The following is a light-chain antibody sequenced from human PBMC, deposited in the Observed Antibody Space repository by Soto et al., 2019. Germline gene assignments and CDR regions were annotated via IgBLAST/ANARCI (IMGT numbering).Light chain of an antibody. J-gene: IGLJ3*02. CDR3: QSYDTSLSGAWV. Sequence: QYVLTQPPSVSGAPGQRITISCTGSPSNIGAGFDVHWYQQFPGTAPKLLIYGTTSRPSGVPDRFSGSQSGTSASLAITGLQAGDEADYYCQSYDTSLSGAWVFGGGTKLTVL. CDR1: PSNIGAGFD. CDR2: GTT. V-gene: IGLV1-40*01.